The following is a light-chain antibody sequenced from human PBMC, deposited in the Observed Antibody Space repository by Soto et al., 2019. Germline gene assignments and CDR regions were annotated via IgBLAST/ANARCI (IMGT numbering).Light chain of an antibody. CDR3: QQYANLPPFT. Sequence: DIRMTQSPSSLSASVGDRVTITCQASQDISNYLNWYQQKPGKAPKLLIYDASNLETGVPSRFSGSGSGTDFTFTISSLQPEDIATYYCQQYANLPPFTFGPGTKVDIK. V-gene: IGKV1-33*01. CDR2: DAS. CDR1: QDISNY. J-gene: IGKJ3*01.